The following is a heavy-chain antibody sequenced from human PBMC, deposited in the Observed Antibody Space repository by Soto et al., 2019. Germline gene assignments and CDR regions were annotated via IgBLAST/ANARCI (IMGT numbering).Heavy chain of an antibody. CDR1: GFTVSSNY. CDR2: IYSGGST. D-gene: IGHD1-7*01. V-gene: IGHV3-66*01. CDR3: AKTGTTYYYYGMDV. J-gene: IGHJ6*02. Sequence: EVQLVESGGGLVQPGGSLRLSCAASGFTVSSNYMSWVRQAPGKGLEWVSVIYSGGSTYYADSVKGRFTISRDNSKSTVYLQMNSLIAEDTAVYYCAKTGTTYYYYGMDVWGQGTTVTVSS.